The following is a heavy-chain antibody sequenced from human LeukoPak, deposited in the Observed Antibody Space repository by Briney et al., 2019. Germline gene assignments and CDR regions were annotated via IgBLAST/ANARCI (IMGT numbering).Heavy chain of an antibody. V-gene: IGHV3-23*01. CDR3: AKELGSSWQDYYYYGMDV. D-gene: IGHD6-13*01. Sequence: GGSLGLSCAASGFTFSSYAMSWVRQAPGKGLEWVSAISGSGGSTYYADSVKGRFTISRDNSKNTLYLQMNSLRAEDTAVYYCAKELGSSWQDYYYYGMDVWGQGTTVTVSS. CDR1: GFTFSSYA. J-gene: IGHJ6*02. CDR2: ISGSGGST.